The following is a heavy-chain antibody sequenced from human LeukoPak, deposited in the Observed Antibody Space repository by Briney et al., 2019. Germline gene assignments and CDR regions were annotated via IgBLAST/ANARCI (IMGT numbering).Heavy chain of an antibody. Sequence: SETLSLTCTVSSGSISSYYWSWIRQPPGKGLEWIGYIYYSGSTNYNPSLKSRVTISVDTSKNQFSLKLSSVTAADTAVYYCARDRLGPFDPWGQGTLVTVSS. CDR1: SGSISSYY. D-gene: IGHD3-16*01. CDR2: IYYSGST. J-gene: IGHJ5*02. V-gene: IGHV4-59*01. CDR3: ARDRLGPFDP.